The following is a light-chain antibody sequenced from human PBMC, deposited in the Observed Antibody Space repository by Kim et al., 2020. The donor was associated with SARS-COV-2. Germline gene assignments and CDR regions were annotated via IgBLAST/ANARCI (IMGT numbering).Light chain of an antibody. J-gene: IGKJ1*01. CDR2: GAS. CDR1: QVIGSNF. V-gene: IGKV3-20*01. Sequence: PGDRATLSCRASQVIGSNFLSLHQQPRRPARLLLYCGASSGTAILPSWISGSWSATVFPLTVSRLAHEDFAVYYWHQYVDSPCTFGQGTKVDIK. CDR3: HQYVDSPCT.